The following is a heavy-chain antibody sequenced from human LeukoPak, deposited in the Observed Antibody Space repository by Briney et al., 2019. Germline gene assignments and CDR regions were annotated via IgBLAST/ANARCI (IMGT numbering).Heavy chain of an antibody. V-gene: IGHV1-46*01. D-gene: IGHD5-12*01. CDR1: GYTFTGYW. J-gene: IGHJ6*03. CDR3: AKDRYGDYEAPFHYYMDA. CDR2: ISPSGGST. Sequence: ASVKVSCKAFGYTFTGYWMHWVRQAPGQGPEWMGVISPSGGSTIYAQKFKGRVTLTRDMSTSTDYLELSSLRSEDTAVYYCAKDRYGDYEAPFHYYMDAWGRGTTVTVSS.